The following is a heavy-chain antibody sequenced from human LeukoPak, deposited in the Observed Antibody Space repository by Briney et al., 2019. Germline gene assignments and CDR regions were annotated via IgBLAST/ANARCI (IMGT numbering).Heavy chain of an antibody. CDR2: ISNSGYT. CDR1: VFTFSSYA. V-gene: IGHV3-23*01. Sequence: GGSRRLSSAASVFTFSSYAMSWVRQTPGKGLEWVSSISNSGYTYYADSVKGRFTIYRDNSRNTLYLQMNSLRAEDTAVYYCAKVNGRPYWGEGTLVTVSS. J-gene: IGHJ4*02. CDR3: AKVNGRPY. D-gene: IGHD1-26*01.